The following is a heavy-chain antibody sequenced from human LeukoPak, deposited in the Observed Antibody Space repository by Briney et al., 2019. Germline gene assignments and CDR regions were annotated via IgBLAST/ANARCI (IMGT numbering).Heavy chain of an antibody. CDR2: IIPILGIA. V-gene: IGHV1-69*04. CDR3: ARGGMDYYYGMDV. J-gene: IGHJ6*02. Sequence: GASVKVSCKASGYTFSDHYMHWVRQAPGQGLEWMGRIIPILGIANYAQKFQGRVTITADKSTSTAYMELSSLRSEDTAVYYCARGGMDYYYGMDVWGQGTTVTVSS. CDR1: GYTFSDHY.